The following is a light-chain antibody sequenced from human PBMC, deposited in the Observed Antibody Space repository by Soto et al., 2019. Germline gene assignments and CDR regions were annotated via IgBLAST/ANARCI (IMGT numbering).Light chain of an antibody. CDR2: GDN. CDR3: AAWDDSLNGVI. V-gene: IGLV1-40*01. J-gene: IGLJ2*01. CDR1: TSNIGAPYD. Sequence: QSVLTQPPSVSGAPGQRVSISCTGSTSNIGAPYDVHWYQHLPGTAPKLLIYGDNNRPSGVPDRFSGSKSGTSASLAISGLQSGDEADYYCAAWDDSLNGVIFGGGTKLTVL.